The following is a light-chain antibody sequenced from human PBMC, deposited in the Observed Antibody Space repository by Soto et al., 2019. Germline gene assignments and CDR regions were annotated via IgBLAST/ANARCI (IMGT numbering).Light chain of an antibody. J-gene: IGKJ1*01. V-gene: IGKV1-5*01. CDR3: RQYNTLWT. CDR2: DDF. CDR1: QPITTW. Sequence: MTQSPSTLSASLGDSVTITGRASQPITTWLAWYQQKPGRDSRTLIYDDFALQSGVPSRFCGSGSGTEFTLTISSLQPEESATYYCRQYNTLWTLGQCPTV.